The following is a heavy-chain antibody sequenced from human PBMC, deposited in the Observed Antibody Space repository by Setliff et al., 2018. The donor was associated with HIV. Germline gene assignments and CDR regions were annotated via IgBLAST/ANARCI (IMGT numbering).Heavy chain of an antibody. D-gene: IGHD1-26*01. Sequence: ASVKVSCKASGYSFTGYHVHWVRQAPGQGLEWMGRINPNSGGTNYAQKFQGRVTMTRDTSISTAYMELSRLTSDDTAVYFCARDKEPWEGYYKFYSMDVWGKGTKVTVSS. CDR2: INPNSGGT. CDR3: ARDKEPWEGYYKFYSMDV. J-gene: IGHJ6*03. V-gene: IGHV1-2*06. CDR1: GYSFTGYH.